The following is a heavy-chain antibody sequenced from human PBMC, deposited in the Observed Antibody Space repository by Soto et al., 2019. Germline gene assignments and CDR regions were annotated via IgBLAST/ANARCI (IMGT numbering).Heavy chain of an antibody. CDR2: IIPLFGTP. Sequence: QVLLMQSGAEVKKPGSSVKVSCTSSGGPFSSYGISWVRQVPGQGLERLGGIIPLFGTPSYARKFQDRLTISADESATTAYMELSSLTSEDTAMYFCARDGTIQMANFDFWGQGTLVTVSS. J-gene: IGHJ4*02. V-gene: IGHV1-69*01. D-gene: IGHD1-1*01. CDR3: ARDGTIQMANFDF. CDR1: GGPFSSYG.